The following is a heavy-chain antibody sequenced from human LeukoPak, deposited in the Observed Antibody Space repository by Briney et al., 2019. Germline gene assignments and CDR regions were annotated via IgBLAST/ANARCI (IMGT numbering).Heavy chain of an antibody. CDR2: IWHDGSHK. D-gene: IGHD3-10*01. CDR3: ARKIFGSGSYPDF. V-gene: IGHV3-33*01. J-gene: IGHJ4*02. Sequence: SGGSLRLSCAASGFSFDTYAMHWVRQAPGQGLEWVALIWHDGSHKFYSNSVRGQFTISRDNSKNTVYLQMNNLRPDDTAVYYCARKIFGSGSYPDFWGQGTLVTVSS. CDR1: GFSFDTYA.